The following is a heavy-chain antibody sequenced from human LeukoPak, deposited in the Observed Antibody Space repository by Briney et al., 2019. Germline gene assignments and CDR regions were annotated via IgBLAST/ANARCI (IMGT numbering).Heavy chain of an antibody. CDR2: INSDGTTT. D-gene: IGHD6-6*01. Sequence: GGSLRLSCAASGFTLSTYWMHWVSQAPGKGLVWVSRINSDGTTTTYADSVKGRFTISRDNAKNTLYLQMNILRAEDTAVYYCARLYSSSSGKAFDIWGQGTMVTVSS. J-gene: IGHJ3*02. V-gene: IGHV3-74*01. CDR1: GFTLSTYW. CDR3: ARLYSSSSGKAFDI.